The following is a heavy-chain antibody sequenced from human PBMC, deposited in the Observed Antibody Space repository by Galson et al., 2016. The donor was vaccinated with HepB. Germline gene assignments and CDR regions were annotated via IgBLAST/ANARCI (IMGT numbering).Heavy chain of an antibody. J-gene: IGHJ5*02. D-gene: IGHD3-10*01. CDR3: ARVTRGGDRFDP. Sequence: SVKVSCKASGYTFTSYDINWVRQATGQGLEWMGWMNPKSGDTGYAQNLQGSVTMTRDTSMSAAYLELSSLTSEDTAIYYCARVTRGGDRFDPWGQGTLVTVSS. V-gene: IGHV1-8*01. CDR1: GYTFTSYD. CDR2: MNPKSGDT.